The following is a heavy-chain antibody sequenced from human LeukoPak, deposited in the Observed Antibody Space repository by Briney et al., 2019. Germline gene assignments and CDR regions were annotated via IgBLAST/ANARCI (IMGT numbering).Heavy chain of an antibody. D-gene: IGHD3-10*01. J-gene: IGHJ4*02. CDR2: ISSSSSTI. Sequence: GGSLRLSCAASGFTFSSYSMNWVRQAPGKGLEWVSYISSSSSTIYYADSVKGRFTISRDNAKNSLYLQTNSLRAEDTAVYYCFSRPTESYYFDYWGQGTLVTVSS. V-gene: IGHV3-48*04. CDR3: FSRPTESYYFDY. CDR1: GFTFSSYS.